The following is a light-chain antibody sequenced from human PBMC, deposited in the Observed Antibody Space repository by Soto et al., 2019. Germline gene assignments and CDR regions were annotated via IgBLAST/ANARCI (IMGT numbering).Light chain of an antibody. CDR3: QQYDNSPIT. Sequence: EIVLTQSPASLSLSPGERATLSCRASQSVDSYLVWYQQKPGQAPRLLIFGASNRATGIPARFSGSGSGTDFTLTISRLEPEDFAVYYCQQYDNSPITFGQGTRLEIK. V-gene: IGKV3-20*01. CDR1: QSVDSY. J-gene: IGKJ5*01. CDR2: GAS.